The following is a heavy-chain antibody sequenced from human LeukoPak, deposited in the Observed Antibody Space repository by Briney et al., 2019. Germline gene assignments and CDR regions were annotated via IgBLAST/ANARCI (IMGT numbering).Heavy chain of an antibody. V-gene: IGHV3-7*01. D-gene: IGHD2-15*01. CDR1: GFTFSSYS. CDR3: ARDTWSDYYYYYMDV. J-gene: IGHJ6*03. CDR2: IKQDGSEK. Sequence: GGSLRLSCAASGFTFSSYSMNWVRQAPGKGLEWVADIKQDGSEKYYVDSVKGRFTISRDNAKNSLYLQMNSLRAEDTAVYYCARDTWSDYYYYYMDVWGKGTTVTVSS.